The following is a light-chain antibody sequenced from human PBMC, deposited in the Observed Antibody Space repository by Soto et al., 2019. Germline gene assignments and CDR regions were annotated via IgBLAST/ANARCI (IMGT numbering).Light chain of an antibody. J-gene: IGLJ1*01. Sequence: QSVLTHPISVSWSPGQSITISCTGNSNDIGTYDYVCWYQQHPGKAPRLLIHGVHNRSPGISGRFSASKSGLTASLTISGLQAEDEADYYCTAFSANRVYLFGPGTKVTXL. CDR3: TAFSANRVYL. CDR1: SNDIGTYDY. CDR2: GVH. V-gene: IGLV2-14*01.